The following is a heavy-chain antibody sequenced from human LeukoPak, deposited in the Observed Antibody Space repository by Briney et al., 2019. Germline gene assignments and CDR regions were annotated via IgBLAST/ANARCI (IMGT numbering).Heavy chain of an antibody. D-gene: IGHD4-17*01. Sequence: PSETLSLTCTVSGGSISSYYWSWIRQPPGKGLEWIGEIYHSGSTNYNPSLKSRVTISVDKSKNQFSLKLSSVTAADTAVYYCARLSVTTSAWNVWGQGTTVTVSS. CDR1: GGSISSYY. CDR2: IYHSGST. J-gene: IGHJ6*02. V-gene: IGHV4-59*12. CDR3: ARLSVTTSAWNV.